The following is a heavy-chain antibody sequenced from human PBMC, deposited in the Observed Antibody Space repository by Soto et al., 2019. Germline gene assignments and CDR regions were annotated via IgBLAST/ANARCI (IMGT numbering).Heavy chain of an antibody. CDR2: ISRTASRT. V-gene: IGHV3-23*05. J-gene: IGHJ4*02. CDR3: APSFPHFDN. Sequence: GGSLRLSCAASGFTPSTTALSWVRQPPGKGLEWVTTISRTASRTYYVDSVKGRFFISRDNSKNTVTLQRNNLRIDDTAVYYFAPSFPHFDNWGTATLVTVSS. CDR1: GFTPSTTA.